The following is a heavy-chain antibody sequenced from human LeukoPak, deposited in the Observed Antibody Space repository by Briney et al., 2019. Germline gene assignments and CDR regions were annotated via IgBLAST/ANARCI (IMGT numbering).Heavy chain of an antibody. Sequence: GESLKISCKGSGYRFTSYSIGWVGQMPGKGLEWMGIIYPGDSDTRYSPSFQGQVTISADKSISTAYLQWSSLKASDTAMYYCARIEYFDWLSQFDYWGQGTLVTVSS. CDR3: ARIEYFDWLSQFDY. CDR1: GYRFTSYS. D-gene: IGHD3-9*01. CDR2: IYPGDSDT. V-gene: IGHV5-51*01. J-gene: IGHJ4*02.